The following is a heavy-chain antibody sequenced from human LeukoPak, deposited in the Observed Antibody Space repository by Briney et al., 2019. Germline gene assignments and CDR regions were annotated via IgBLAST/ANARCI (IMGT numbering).Heavy chain of an antibody. CDR1: GFTFSSYG. J-gene: IGHJ4*02. D-gene: IGHD3-22*01. Sequence: GGSLRLSCAASGFTFSSYGMHWVRQAPGKGLEWVAVISYDGSNKYYADSVKGRFTISRDNSKNTLYLQMNSLRAEDTAVYYCAKDSGPYYYDSSGYYGYWGQGTLVTVSS. CDR2: ISYDGSNK. V-gene: IGHV3-30*18. CDR3: AKDSGPYYYDSSGYYGY.